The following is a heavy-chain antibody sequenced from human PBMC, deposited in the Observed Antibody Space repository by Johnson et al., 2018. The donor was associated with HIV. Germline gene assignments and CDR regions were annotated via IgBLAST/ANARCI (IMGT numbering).Heavy chain of an antibody. CDR1: GFTVSSNY. CDR2: IYSGGST. J-gene: IGHJ3*02. D-gene: IGHD3-10*01. CDR3: ARSPGEADAFDI. Sequence: VQLVESGGGLIQPGGSLRLSCAASGFTVSSNYMSWVRQAPGKGLGWVAVIYSGGSTYYAISVKGRVTISRDRSKNTLYLQMKSLRAEDTAMYYCARSPGEADAFDIWGQGTMVTVSS. V-gene: IGHV3-66*03.